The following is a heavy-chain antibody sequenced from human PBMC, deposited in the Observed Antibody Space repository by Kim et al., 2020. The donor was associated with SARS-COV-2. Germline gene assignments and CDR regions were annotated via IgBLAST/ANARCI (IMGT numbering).Heavy chain of an antibody. Sequence: ASVKVSCKASGYTFTSYYMHWVRQAPGQGLEWMGIINPSGGSTSYAQKFQGRVTMTRDTSTSTVYMELSSLRSEDTAVYYCARANVPQYCTNGVCSFFFGDLSDYYYGMDVWGQGTTVTVSS. CDR1: GYTFTSYY. J-gene: IGHJ6*02. D-gene: IGHD2-8*01. CDR3: ARANVPQYCTNGVCSFFFGDLSDYYYGMDV. CDR2: INPSGGST. V-gene: IGHV1-46*01.